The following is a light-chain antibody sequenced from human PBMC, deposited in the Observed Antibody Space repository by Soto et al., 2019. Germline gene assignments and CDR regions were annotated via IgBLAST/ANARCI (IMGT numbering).Light chain of an antibody. J-gene: IGKJ5*01. V-gene: IGKV1-9*01. CDR2: ATS. CDR1: QSLDNC. Sequence: DIVTIPSRASQSLDNCLAWYQQKPGKAPKLLIYATSSLHTGVPSRFSGSGSGTDFTLTISSLQPEDSATYYCQQLNSYPITFGQGTRLEI. CDR3: QQLNSYPIT.